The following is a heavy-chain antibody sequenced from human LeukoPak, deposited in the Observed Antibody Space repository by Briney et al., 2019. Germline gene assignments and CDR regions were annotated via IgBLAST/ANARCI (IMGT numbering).Heavy chain of an antibody. V-gene: IGHV1-2*02. CDR1: GYTFTGYY. D-gene: IGHD2-15*01. J-gene: IGHJ4*02. Sequence: ASVKVSCKASGYTFTGYYMHWVRQAPGQGLEWMGWINPNGGGTNYAQKFQGRVTMTRDTSISTAYMELSRLRSDDTAVYYCARVGYCGGGSCYSNDYWGQGTLVTVSS. CDR2: INPNGGGT. CDR3: ARVGYCGGGSCYSNDY.